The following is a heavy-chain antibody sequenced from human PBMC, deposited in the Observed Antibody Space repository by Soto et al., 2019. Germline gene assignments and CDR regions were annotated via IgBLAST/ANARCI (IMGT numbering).Heavy chain of an antibody. Sequence: QVRLVQSGAEVKKPGASVKVSCKASGYTFTSYAMHWVRQAPGQRLEWMGWINAGNGNTKYSQKFQGRVTITRDTSASTDYMELSSLRSEDTAVYYCARDRGGWELLILDYWGQGTLVTVSS. V-gene: IGHV1-3*01. J-gene: IGHJ4*02. CDR3: ARDRGGWELLILDY. CDR2: INAGNGNT. D-gene: IGHD1-26*01. CDR1: GYTFTSYA.